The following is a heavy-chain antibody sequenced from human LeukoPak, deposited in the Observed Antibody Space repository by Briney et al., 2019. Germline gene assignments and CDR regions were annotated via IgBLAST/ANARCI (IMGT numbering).Heavy chain of an antibody. V-gene: IGHV3-30-3*01. CDR2: IPYDGNNK. Sequence: GGSLRLSCVASGFTFSSYTMYWVRQAPGKGLEWVTIIPYDGNNKNYVDSVKGRFTISRDNSKNTLYLQMNSLRAEDTAVYYCTREAGNHAVDYWGQGTLVTVSS. CDR3: TREAGNHAVDY. J-gene: IGHJ4*02. CDR1: GFTFSSYT.